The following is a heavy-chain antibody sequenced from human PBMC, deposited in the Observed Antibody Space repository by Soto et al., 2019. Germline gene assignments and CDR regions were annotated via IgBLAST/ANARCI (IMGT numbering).Heavy chain of an antibody. CDR3: AADSNPYYDSWRAFDY. V-gene: IGHV1-58*01. J-gene: IGHJ4*02. D-gene: IGHD3-3*01. CDR2: IVVGSGNT. CDR1: GFSFISSA. Sequence: SVKVSCKASGFSFISSAVQWVRQARGQRLEYIGWIVVGSGNTNYAQKFQEGVTITRDKSTSTAYMELSSLRSEDTAVYYCAADSNPYYDSWRAFDYWGQGTLVTVSS.